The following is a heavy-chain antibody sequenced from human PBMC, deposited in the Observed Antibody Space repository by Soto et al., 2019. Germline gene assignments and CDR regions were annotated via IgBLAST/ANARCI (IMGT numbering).Heavy chain of an antibody. V-gene: IGHV3-30-3*01. CDR3: AREYSGYDCPLN. D-gene: IGHD5-12*01. CDR1: GFTFSSYA. CDR2: ISYDGSNK. J-gene: IGHJ4*02. Sequence: QVQLVESGGGVVQPGRSLRLSCAASGFTFSSYAMHWVRQAPGKGLEWVAVISYDGSNKYYADSVKGQFTISRDNSKNTLYLQMNSLRAEDTAVYYCAREYSGYDCPLNWGQGTLVTVSS.